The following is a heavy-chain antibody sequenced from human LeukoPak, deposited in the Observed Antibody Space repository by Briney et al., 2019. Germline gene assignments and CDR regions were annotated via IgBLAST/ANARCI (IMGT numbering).Heavy chain of an antibody. CDR1: GGSISSSSYY. CDR3: AKSLSMIRGPYYMDV. V-gene: IGHV4-39*07. CDR2: IYYSGST. J-gene: IGHJ6*03. D-gene: IGHD3-10*01. Sequence: SETLSLTCTVSGGSISSSSYYWGWIRQPPGKGLEWIGSIYYSGSTYYNPSLKSRVTISVDTSKNQFSLKLSSVTAADTAVYYCAKSLSMIRGPYYMDVWGKGTTVTVSS.